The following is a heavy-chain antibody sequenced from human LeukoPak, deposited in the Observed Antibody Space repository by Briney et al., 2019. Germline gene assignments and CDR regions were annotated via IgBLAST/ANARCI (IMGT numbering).Heavy chain of an antibody. Sequence: PGGSLRLSCAASGFTFNIYSMNWVRQAPGKGLEWISFVRHDSSDIYYADSVRGRFTISRDNSKNTLYLQMNSLRAEDTAVYYCAKCYSGYVPDYFDYWGQGTLVTVSS. CDR2: VRHDSSDI. J-gene: IGHJ4*02. V-gene: IGHV3-48*01. CDR1: GFTFNIYS. D-gene: IGHD5-12*01. CDR3: AKCYSGYVPDYFDY.